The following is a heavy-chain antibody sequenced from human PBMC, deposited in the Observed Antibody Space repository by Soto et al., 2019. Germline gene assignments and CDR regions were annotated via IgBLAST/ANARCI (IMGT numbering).Heavy chain of an antibody. V-gene: IGHV1-2*02. CDR2: IDPRSGGT. CDR1: GYPFTTNY. J-gene: IGHJ4*02. CDR3: ATADYGSFNY. Sequence: HVQLVQSGTEVKKPGASVRVSCMGSGYPFTTNYIHWVRQAPGQWIDWMGWIDPRSGGTVYEQKFPCRVTMNRDTSNSTIYMDLIALTYDDTALYYCATADYGSFNYWGQGCLVNVSS. D-gene: IGHD1-26*01.